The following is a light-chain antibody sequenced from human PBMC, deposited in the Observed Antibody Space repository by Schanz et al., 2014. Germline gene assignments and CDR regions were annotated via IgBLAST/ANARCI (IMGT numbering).Light chain of an antibody. J-gene: IGKJ4*01. CDR1: QSVSNY. CDR2: SAS. CDR3: QKYDSVPLT. Sequence: DIQMTQSPSSLSASVGDRVTITCRASQSVSNYLNWYQQKPGKAPNLLIYSASSLQSGVPSRFSGSGSGTEFILTISSLQPEDVATYYCQKYDSVPLTFGGGTKVEIK. V-gene: IGKV1-39*01.